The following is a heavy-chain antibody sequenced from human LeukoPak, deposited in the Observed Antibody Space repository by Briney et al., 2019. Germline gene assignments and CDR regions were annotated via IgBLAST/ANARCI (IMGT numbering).Heavy chain of an antibody. CDR2: IKQDGSEK. Sequence: GGSLRLSCAASGFTFSSYWMSWVRQAPGKGLEWVANIKQDGSEKYYVDSVKGRFTISRDNAKNSLYLQMNSLRAEDTAVYYCARDSYYCGSTSCVWFDPWGQGTLVTVSS. D-gene: IGHD2-2*01. J-gene: IGHJ5*02. V-gene: IGHV3-7*01. CDR3: ARDSYYCGSTSCVWFDP. CDR1: GFTFSSYW.